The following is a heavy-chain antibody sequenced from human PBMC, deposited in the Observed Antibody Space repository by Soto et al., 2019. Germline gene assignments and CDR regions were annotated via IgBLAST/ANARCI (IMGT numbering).Heavy chain of an antibody. CDR2: GFYSGST. Sequence: SETLSLTCTVSGGSLSSSTYYWGWIRQPPGKGLEWIGSGFYSGSTYYNPSLKSRVTISVDTSKKQFSLKLSSVTAADTAFYYCAKDSISDRETLNFDSWGQGTLVTVSS. CDR1: GGSLSSSTYY. CDR3: AKDSISDRETLNFDS. J-gene: IGHJ4*02. V-gene: IGHV4-39*02. D-gene: IGHD1-26*01.